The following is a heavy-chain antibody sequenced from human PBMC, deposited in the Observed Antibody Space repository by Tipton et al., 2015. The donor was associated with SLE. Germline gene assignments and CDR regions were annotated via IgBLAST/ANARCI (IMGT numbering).Heavy chain of an antibody. CDR2: INHSGST. D-gene: IGHD2-2*01. J-gene: IGHJ3*02. CDR3: AREGGKYQLSNAFDI. CDR1: GGSFSGYY. V-gene: IGHV4-34*01. Sequence: TLSLTCAVYGGSFSGYYWGWIRQPPGKGLEWIGEINHSGSTNYNPFLKSRVTISVDTSKNQFSLKLSSVTAADTAVYYCAREGGKYQLSNAFDIWGQGTMVTVSS.